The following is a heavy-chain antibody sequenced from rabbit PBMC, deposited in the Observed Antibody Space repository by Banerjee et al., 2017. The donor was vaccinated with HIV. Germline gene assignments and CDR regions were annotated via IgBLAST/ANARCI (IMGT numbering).Heavy chain of an antibody. CDR1: GFSFSSSYY. CDR2: IYAGGSGIT. V-gene: IGHV1S40*01. Sequence: QSLEESGGDLVKPGASLTLTCTASGFSFSSSYYMYWVRQAPGKGLEWIACIYAGGSGITYYASWVNGRFTISKTSSTTVDLKMTSLTAADTATYFCARGENVAGNGYDLWGPGTLVT. J-gene: IGHJ4*01. CDR3: ARGENVAGNGYDL. D-gene: IGHD8-1*01.